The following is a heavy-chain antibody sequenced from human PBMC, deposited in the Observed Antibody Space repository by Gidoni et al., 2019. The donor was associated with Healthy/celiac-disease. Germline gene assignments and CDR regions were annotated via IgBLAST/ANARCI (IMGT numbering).Heavy chain of an antibody. CDR2: ISAYNGNT. CDR3: ARALYDFWSGYSYYFDY. CDR1: GYTFTSYG. V-gene: IGHV1-18*01. J-gene: IGHJ4*02. D-gene: IGHD3-3*01. Sequence: QVQLVQSGAEVKKPGASVTVSCKASGYTFTSYGISWVRQAPGQGLEWMGWISAYNGNTNYAQKLQGRVTMTTDTSTSTAYMELRSLRSDDTAVYYCARALYDFWSGYSYYFDYWGQGTLVTVSS.